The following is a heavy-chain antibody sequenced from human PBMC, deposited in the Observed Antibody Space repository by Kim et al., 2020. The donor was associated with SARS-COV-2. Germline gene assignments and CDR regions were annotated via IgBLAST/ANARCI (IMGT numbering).Heavy chain of an antibody. CDR3: ARGGPLGQQLVEGNWFDP. J-gene: IGHJ5*02. V-gene: IGHV4-31*03. CDR2: IYYSGST. Sequence: SETLSLTCTVSGGSISSGGYYWSWIRQHPGKGLEWIGYIYYSGSTYYNPSLKSRVTISVDTSKNQFSLKLSSVTAADTAVYYCARGGPLGQQLVEGNWFDPWGQGTLVTVSS. D-gene: IGHD6-13*01. CDR1: GGSISSGGYY.